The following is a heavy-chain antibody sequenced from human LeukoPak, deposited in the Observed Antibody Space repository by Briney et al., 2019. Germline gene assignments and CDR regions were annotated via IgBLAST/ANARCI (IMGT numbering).Heavy chain of an antibody. V-gene: IGHV1-2*06. D-gene: IGHD3-16*02. CDR2: INPNSGGT. J-gene: IGHJ4*02. CDR1: GYTFTGYY. CDR3: ARDSRDLYDYVWGSYRYKTFDY. Sequence: VASVKVSRKASGYTFTGYYMHWVRQAPGQGLEWMGRINPNSGGTNYAQKFQGRVTMTRDTSISTAYMELSRLRSDDTAVYYCARDSRDLYDYVWGSYRYKTFDYWGQGTLVTVSS.